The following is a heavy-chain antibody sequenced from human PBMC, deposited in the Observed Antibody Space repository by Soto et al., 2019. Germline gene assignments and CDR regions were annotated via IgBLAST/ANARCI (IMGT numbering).Heavy chain of an antibody. CDR3: ARLYCSSPSCYSVGAFDT. D-gene: IGHD2-2*01. V-gene: IGHV3-33*03. CDR2: ILFDGSDK. J-gene: IGHJ3*02. CDR1: GFTFSNYG. Sequence: XGSLILSCAASGFTFSNYGMHWVRQAPGKGLEWVALILFDGSDKYYADSVKGRFTLSRDNSKNTVYLQMNSLRAEDTAVYYCARLYCSSPSCYSVGAFDTRGQGTMVTVSS.